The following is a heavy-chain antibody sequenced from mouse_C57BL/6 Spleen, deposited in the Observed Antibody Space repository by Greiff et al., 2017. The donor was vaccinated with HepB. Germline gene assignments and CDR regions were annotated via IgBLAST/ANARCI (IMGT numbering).Heavy chain of an antibody. D-gene: IGHD4-1*01. J-gene: IGHJ4*01. V-gene: IGHV1-50*01. Sequence: QVQLQQPGAELVKPGASVKLSCKASGYTFTSYWMQWVKQRPGQGLEWIGEIDPSDSYTNYNQKFKGKATLTVDTSSSTAYMQLSSLTSEDSAVYYCARANWYAMDYWGQGTSVTVSS. CDR1: GYTFTSYW. CDR2: IDPSDSYT. CDR3: ARANWYAMDY.